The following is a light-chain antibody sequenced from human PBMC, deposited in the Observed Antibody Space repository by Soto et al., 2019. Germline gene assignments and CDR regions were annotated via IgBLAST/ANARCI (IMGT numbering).Light chain of an antibody. CDR2: DVS. Sequence: QSALTQPASVSGSPGQSIAISCTGTSSDVGGYNYVSWYQQHPGKAPKLMIYDVSNRPSGVSDRFSGSKSGNTASLTISGLQAADEADYYCSSYRTSSTAVLFGGGTKLTVL. CDR1: SSDVGGYNY. V-gene: IGLV2-14*01. CDR3: SSYRTSSTAVL. J-gene: IGLJ2*01.